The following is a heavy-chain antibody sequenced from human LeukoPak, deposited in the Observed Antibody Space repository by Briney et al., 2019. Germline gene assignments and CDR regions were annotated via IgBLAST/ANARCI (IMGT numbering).Heavy chain of an antibody. CDR2: IYYSGST. D-gene: IGHD6-19*01. J-gene: IGHJ4*02. CDR1: GGSISGYY. Sequence: SETLSLTCTVSGGSISGYYWSWIRQPPGKGLEWIGYIYYSGSTNYNPSLKSRVTISVDASKNQFSRKLSSVTAADTAIYFCARDPIGSGGTIDYWGQGTLVTVSS. V-gene: IGHV4-59*01. CDR3: ARDPIGSGGTIDY.